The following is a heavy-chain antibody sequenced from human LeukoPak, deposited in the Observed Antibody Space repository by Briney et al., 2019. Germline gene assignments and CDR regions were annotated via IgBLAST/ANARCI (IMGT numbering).Heavy chain of an antibody. D-gene: IGHD5-18*01. V-gene: IGHV3-30*04. CDR1: GFTFSSYA. CDR3: ARDQDTAMGGKGAFDI. J-gene: IGHJ3*02. Sequence: GGSLRLSCAASGFTFSSYAMHWVRQAPGKGLEWVAVISYDGSNKYYADSVKGRFTISRDNSKNTLYLQMNSLRAEDTAVYYCARDQDTAMGGKGAFDIWGQGTMVTVSS. CDR2: ISYDGSNK.